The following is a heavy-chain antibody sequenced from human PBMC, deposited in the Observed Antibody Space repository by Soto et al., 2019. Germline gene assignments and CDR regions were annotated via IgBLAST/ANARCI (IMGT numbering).Heavy chain of an antibody. D-gene: IGHD3-9*01. CDR1: GYTFTNYW. J-gene: IGHJ6*02. V-gene: IGHV5-51*01. Sequence: ESLKISCKGSGYTFTNYWIGWVRQMPGKGLEWMGIIYPGDSDTKYNPSFQGQVTISADKSITTTYLRWTSLKASDTAIYYCAASIFYYGMDGWGQGTTVTVSS. CDR2: IYPGDSDT. CDR3: AASIFYYGMDG.